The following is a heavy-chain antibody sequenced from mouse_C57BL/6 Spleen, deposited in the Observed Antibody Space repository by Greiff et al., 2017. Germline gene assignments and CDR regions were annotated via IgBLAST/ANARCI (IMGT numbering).Heavy chain of an antibody. D-gene: IGHD2-4*01. CDR3: AREGDYDYDVRGD. J-gene: IGHJ2*01. CDR1: GYTFTSYW. CDR2: IHPNSGST. Sequence: VQLQQPGAELVKPGASVKLSCKASGYTFTSYWMHWVKQRPGQGLEWIGMIHPNSGSTNYNEKFKSKATLTVDKSSSTAYMQLSSLTSEDSAVYYCAREGDYDYDVRGDWGQGTTLTVSS. V-gene: IGHV1-64*01.